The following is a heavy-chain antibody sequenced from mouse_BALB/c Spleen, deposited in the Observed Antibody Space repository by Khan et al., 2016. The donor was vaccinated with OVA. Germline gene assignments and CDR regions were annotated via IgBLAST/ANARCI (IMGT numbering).Heavy chain of an antibody. CDR3: TRSGYGSFAY. CDR1: GYTFTSYY. CDR2: INPSNGGT. Sequence: VQLQESGAELVKPGASVKLSCKASGYTFTSYYMYWVKQRPGQGLEWIGEINPSNGGTNFNEKYKSKATLTVDKYSSTAYMQLSSLTSEDSSLYYCTRSGYGSFAYWGQGTLVTVSA. J-gene: IGHJ3*01. V-gene: IGHV1S81*02. D-gene: IGHD2-2*01.